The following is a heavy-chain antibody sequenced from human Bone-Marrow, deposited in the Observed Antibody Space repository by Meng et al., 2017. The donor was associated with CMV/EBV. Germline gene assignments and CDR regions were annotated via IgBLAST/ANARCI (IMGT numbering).Heavy chain of an antibody. V-gene: IGHV4-34*01. Sequence: SEPLSLTCAAYGGSFSGYYWSWIRQPPGKGLEWIGEINHSGSTNYNPSLKSRVTISVDTSKNQFSLKLSSVTAADTAVYYCAISSFIVVVPAAIPYYYYGLDVWGQGTTVTVSS. CDR2: INHSGST. CDR3: AISSFIVVVPAAIPYYYYGLDV. D-gene: IGHD2-2*01. J-gene: IGHJ6*02. CDR1: GGSFSGYY.